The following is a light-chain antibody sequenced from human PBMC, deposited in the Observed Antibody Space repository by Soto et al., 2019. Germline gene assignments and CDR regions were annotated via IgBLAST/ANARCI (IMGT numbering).Light chain of an antibody. V-gene: IGKV1-5*01. J-gene: IGKJ1*01. CDR1: QTISTW. CDR3: QQRSNWPPT. Sequence: DIRMTQSPSTLSVSVGDRVTITCWASQTISTWMAWYQQKPGKAPKLLVYDASTLQSGVASRLSGSGYGTDLTITISSIQTEDFEVYYCQQRSNWPPTFGHGTKVDIK. CDR2: DAS.